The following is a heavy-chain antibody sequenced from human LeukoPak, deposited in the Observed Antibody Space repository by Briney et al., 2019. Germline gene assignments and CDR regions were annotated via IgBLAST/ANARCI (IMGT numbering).Heavy chain of an antibody. V-gene: IGHV1-2*04. CDR2: INPNSGGT. CDR3: ARVRNYYDSSGYYDY. J-gene: IGHJ4*02. Sequence: ASVKVSCKASGYTFTGYYMHWVRQAPGQGLERMGWINPNSGGTNYAQKFQGWVTMTRDTSISTAYMELSRLRSDDTAVYYCARVRNYYDSSGYYDYWGQGTLVTVSS. D-gene: IGHD3-22*01. CDR1: GYTFTGYY.